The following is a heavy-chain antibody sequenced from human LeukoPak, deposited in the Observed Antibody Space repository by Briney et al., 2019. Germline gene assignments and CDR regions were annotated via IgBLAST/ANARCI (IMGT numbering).Heavy chain of an antibody. Sequence: ASVKVSCKASGYIFTGQFIHWVRQAPGQGLEWMAMYNPNSGDTTFSQRFQDRVTITRDTSVNTAFMELSRMTSDDTAVYYCARGGPRGNGFDYWGQGTLVSVSS. CDR2: YNPNSGDT. CDR1: GYIFTGQF. D-gene: IGHD6-25*01. V-gene: IGHV1-2*02. J-gene: IGHJ4*02. CDR3: ARGGPRGNGFDY.